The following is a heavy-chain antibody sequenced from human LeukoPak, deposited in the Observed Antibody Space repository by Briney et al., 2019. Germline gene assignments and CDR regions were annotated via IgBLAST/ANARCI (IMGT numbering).Heavy chain of an antibody. D-gene: IGHD2-21*02. CDR1: GFTFSSYA. CDR3: AKVLRGYCGGDCYSAEY. CDR2: IIDSGGGT. V-gene: IGHV3-23*01. Sequence: GGSLRLSCAASGFTFSSYAMSWVRQAPGKGLDWVSTIIDSGGGTHYADSVKGRFTISRDSSKNTVYLQMNSLRAEDTAVYYCAKVLRGYCGGDCYSAEYWGRGTLVTVPS. J-gene: IGHJ4*02.